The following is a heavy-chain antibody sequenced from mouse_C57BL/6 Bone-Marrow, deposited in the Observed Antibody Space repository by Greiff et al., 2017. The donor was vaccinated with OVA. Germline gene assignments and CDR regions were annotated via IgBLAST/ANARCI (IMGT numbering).Heavy chain of an antibody. CDR3: VLYDGYYDYAMDY. Sequence: QVQLQQSGPELVKPGASVKISCKASGYAFSSSWMNWVKQRPGTGLEWIGRIYPGDGDTNYNGKFRGKATLTADKSSSTSYMQLSSLTSEDSVVYFCVLYDGYYDYAMDYWGQGTSVTVSS. J-gene: IGHJ4*01. V-gene: IGHV1-82*01. CDR2: IYPGDGDT. CDR1: GYAFSSSW. D-gene: IGHD2-3*01.